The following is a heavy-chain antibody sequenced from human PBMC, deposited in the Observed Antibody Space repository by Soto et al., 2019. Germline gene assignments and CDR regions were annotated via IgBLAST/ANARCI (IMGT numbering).Heavy chain of an antibody. CDR3: ARDRGCSGGRCYRLALDI. CDR2: INPNSGGT. CDR1: GYTFTGYY. D-gene: IGHD2-15*01. J-gene: IGHJ3*02. Sequence: ASVKVSCKASGYTFTGYYMHWVRQAPGQGLEWMGWINPNSGGTNYAQKFQGWVTMTRDTSISTAYMELSRLRSDDTAVYYCARDRGCSGGRCYRLALDIWGQGTMVTVSS. V-gene: IGHV1-2*04.